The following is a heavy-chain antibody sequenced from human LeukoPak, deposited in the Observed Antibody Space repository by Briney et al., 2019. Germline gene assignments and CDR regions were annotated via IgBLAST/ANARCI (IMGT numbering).Heavy chain of an antibody. CDR2: INSDGSTT. D-gene: IGHD6-13*01. Sequence: GGSLRLSCAASGFTFSSYWMLWVREAPGKGLVWVSRINSDGSTTIYADSVKGRFTISRDNAKNTLYLQMNSLRAEDTAVYYCARDTAPRAAAGVDYWGQGTLVTVSS. CDR3: ARDTAPRAAAGVDY. CDR1: GFTFSSYW. V-gene: IGHV3-74*01. J-gene: IGHJ4*02.